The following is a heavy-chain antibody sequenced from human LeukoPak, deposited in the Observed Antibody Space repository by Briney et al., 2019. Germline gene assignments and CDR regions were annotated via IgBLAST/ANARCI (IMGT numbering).Heavy chain of an antibody. CDR3: ARPTGDGIPDPY. D-gene: IGHD7-27*01. V-gene: IGHV3-21*01. CDR2: ISSSSSYI. J-gene: IGHJ4*02. CDR1: GFTFSSNS. Sequence: PGGPLSLSCAASGFTFSSNSMNWVRQPQGKGLGWVSSISSSSSYIYYADSVKGRFTISRDNAKNSLYLQMSSLRAEDTAVYYCARPTGDGIPDPYWGQGTLVTVSS.